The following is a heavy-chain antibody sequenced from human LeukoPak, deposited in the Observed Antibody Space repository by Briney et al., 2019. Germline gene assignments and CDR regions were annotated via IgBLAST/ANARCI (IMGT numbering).Heavy chain of an antibody. J-gene: IGHJ4*02. CDR2: ISSSRNYI. D-gene: IGHD5-18*01. CDR3: ARDPGYSYGYDY. Sequence: PGGSLRLSCAASGFTFSRYSMNWVRQAPGKGLEWVSSISSSRNYIYYADSVKGRFTISRDNSKNTLYLQMNSLRPEDTAVYYCARDPGYSYGYDYWGQGTLVTVSS. CDR1: GFTFSRYS. V-gene: IGHV3-21*04.